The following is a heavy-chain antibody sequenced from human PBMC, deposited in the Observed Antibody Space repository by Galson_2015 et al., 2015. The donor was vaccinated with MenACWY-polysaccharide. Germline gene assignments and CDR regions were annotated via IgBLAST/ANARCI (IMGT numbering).Heavy chain of an antibody. J-gene: IGHJ4*02. CDR3: ARGRLDY. Sequence: SLRLSCAASGFTFSSYTMNWVRQAPGKGLEWLSYISSGSSTIYYADSVKGRFTISRDNAKNSLYLQINSLRAKDTAVYYCARGRLDYWGQGTLVTVSS. CDR2: ISSGSSTI. V-gene: IGHV3-48*01. CDR1: GFTFSSYT.